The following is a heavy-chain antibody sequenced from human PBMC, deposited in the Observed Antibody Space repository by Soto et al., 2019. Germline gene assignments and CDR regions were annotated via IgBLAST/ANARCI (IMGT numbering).Heavy chain of an antibody. CDR3: ARDRYDYVWGSYRDYYGMDV. CDR2: ISAYNGNT. J-gene: IGHJ6*02. D-gene: IGHD3-16*02. CDR1: GYTFTSYG. Sequence: ASVKVSCKASGYTFTSYGISWVRQAPGQGLEWMGWISAYNGNTNYAQKLQGRVTMTTDTSTSTAYMELRSLRSDDTAVYYCARDRYDYVWGSYRDYYGMDVWGQGTTVTVSS. V-gene: IGHV1-18*01.